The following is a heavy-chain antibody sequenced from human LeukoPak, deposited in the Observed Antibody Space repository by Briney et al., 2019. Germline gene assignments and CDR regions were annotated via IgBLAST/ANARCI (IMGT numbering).Heavy chain of an antibody. J-gene: IGHJ6*03. D-gene: IGHD6-13*01. CDR2: ISWDGGST. CDR3: AKDNGAAAGTQYYYYYYMDV. Sequence: GGSLRLSCAASGFTFDDYAMHWVRQAPGKGLEWVSLISWDGGSTYYADSVKGRFTISRDNSKNSLYLQMNSLRAEDTALYYCAKDNGAAAGTQYYYYYYMDVWGKETTVTVSS. V-gene: IGHV3-43D*03. CDR1: GFTFDDYA.